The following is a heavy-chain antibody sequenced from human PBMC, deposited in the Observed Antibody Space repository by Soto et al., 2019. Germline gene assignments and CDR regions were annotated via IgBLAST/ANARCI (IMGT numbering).Heavy chain of an antibody. J-gene: IGHJ4*02. V-gene: IGHV4-59*01. CDR1: GGSISSYY. D-gene: IGHD3-3*01. CDR2: IYYSGST. CDR3: ARGSVTIFGVGLFDY. Sequence: PSETLSLTCTVSGGSISSYYWSWIRQPPGKGLEWIGYIYYSGSTNYNPSLKSRVTISVDTSKNQFSLKLSSVTAADTAVYYCARGSVTIFGVGLFDYWGQGTLVTVS.